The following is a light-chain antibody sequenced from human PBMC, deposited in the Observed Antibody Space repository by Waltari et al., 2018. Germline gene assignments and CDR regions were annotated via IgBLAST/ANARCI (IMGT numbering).Light chain of an antibody. V-gene: IGLV4-69*01. J-gene: IGLJ3*02. Sequence: LVLTQSPSASASLGASVKPTCTLSSGHSSHVIAWLQQRPEEGPRYLMNVNSDGSHNKGDEIPDQFSGSSSGAERYLPISSLQSEDEGDYYCQTGGHGTWVFGGGTKLTVL. CDR1: SGHSSHV. CDR2: VNSDGSH. CDR3: QTGGHGTWV.